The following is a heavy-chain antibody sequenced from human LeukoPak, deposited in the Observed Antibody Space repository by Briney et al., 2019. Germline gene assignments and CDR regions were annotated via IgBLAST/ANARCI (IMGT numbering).Heavy chain of an antibody. CDR1: GASISSHY. J-gene: IGHJ4*02. CDR2: IHYSGST. D-gene: IGHD1-14*01. V-gene: IGHV4-59*11. Sequence: SGTLSLTCSVSGASISSHYWSWIRQPPGKGLEGIGYIHYSGSTNCNPSLRSRVTISLDTSKNQFSLKLTSVTAADTAVYYCSRAGTGLNIPGAYWGQGTLVTVSS. CDR3: SRAGTGLNIPGAY.